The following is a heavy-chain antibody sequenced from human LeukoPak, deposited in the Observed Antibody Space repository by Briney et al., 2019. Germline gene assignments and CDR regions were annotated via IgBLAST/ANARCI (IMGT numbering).Heavy chain of an antibody. CDR3: ARDRTTVTVFDY. CDR1: GFTFSSYG. Sequence: GGSLRLSCAASGFTFSSYGMHWVRQAPGKGLEWVAFIRYDGSNKYYADSVKGRFTISRDNSKNTLYLQMNSLRAEDTAVYYCARDRTTVTVFDYWGQGILVTVSS. CDR2: IRYDGSNK. V-gene: IGHV3-30*02. D-gene: IGHD4-17*01. J-gene: IGHJ4*02.